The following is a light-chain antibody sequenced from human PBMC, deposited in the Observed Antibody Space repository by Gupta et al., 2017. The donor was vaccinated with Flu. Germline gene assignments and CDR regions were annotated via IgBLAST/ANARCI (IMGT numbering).Light chain of an antibody. CDR3: QVSDISGDQWV. V-gene: IGLV3-21*02. CDR1: DIAYKS. J-gene: IGLJ3*02. Sequence: SYVLTQPPSLSVAPGQTARITCGGDDIAYKSVHWYLQRPGQAPVLVGADDSDRPSGIPERFSGYNAGNTANLPTSRVEAGDEADDYCQVSDISGDQWVFGGGTKLTVL. CDR2: DDS.